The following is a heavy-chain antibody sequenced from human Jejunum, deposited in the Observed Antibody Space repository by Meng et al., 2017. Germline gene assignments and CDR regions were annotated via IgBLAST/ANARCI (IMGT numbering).Heavy chain of an antibody. Sequence: QVQMDQAGAEVRKPGASVTVSCRASGYTLNGFYMHWVRQAPGQGLEWMGRINTNTGGTNYAQNFKGSITLTRDTSTVYMEVNRLRSDDTAMYYCAGRSYNYDDYFDFWGRGTLVTVSS. V-gene: IGHV1-2*06. J-gene: IGHJ4*02. CDR1: GYTLNGFY. CDR2: INTNTGGT. CDR3: AGRSYNYDDYFDF. D-gene: IGHD5-24*01.